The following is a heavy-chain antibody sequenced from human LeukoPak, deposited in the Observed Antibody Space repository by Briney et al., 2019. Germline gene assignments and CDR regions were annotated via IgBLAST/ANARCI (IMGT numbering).Heavy chain of an antibody. CDR3: ARHVGGGNPPIFDY. V-gene: IGHV4-59*08. J-gene: IGHJ4*02. Sequence: SETLSLTCTVSYGSITSYYWSWIRQPPGKGLEWIGSLYYSGSTNYNPSLESRVTISPATSGNRFSLKLTSVTAADTAIYYCARHVGGGNPPIFDYWGQGTLVTVSS. D-gene: IGHD4-23*01. CDR1: YGSITSYY. CDR2: LYYSGST.